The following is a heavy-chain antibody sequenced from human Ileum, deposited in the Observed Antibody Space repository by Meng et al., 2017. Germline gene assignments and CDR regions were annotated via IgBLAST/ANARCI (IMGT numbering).Heavy chain of an antibody. V-gene: IGHV4-4*02. CDR1: GDSISSGNW. CDR2: IFHGGTT. Sequence: QGQLPGSGPGLVKPSGTLSLTCAVSGDSISSGNWWNWVRQSPGKGLEWIGEIFHGGTTNYNPSLKNRVTLLMDKSKNQFSLQLTSVTAADTAVFYCARGIGDIRVGFDYWGQGILVTVSS. CDR3: ARGIGDIRVGFDY. J-gene: IGHJ4*02. D-gene: IGHD5-12*01.